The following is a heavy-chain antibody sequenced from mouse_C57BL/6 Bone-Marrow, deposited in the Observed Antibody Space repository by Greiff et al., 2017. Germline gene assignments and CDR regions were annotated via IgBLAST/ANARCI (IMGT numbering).Heavy chain of an antibody. CDR3: AFMITNYFDY. V-gene: IGHV1-9*01. Sequence: QVQLQQSGAELMKPGASVKLSCKATGYTFTGYWIEWVKQRPGHGLEWIGEILPGSGSTNYNEKFKGKATFTADTSSNTAYMQLSSLTTEDSAIYYCAFMITNYFDYWGQGTTLTVAS. J-gene: IGHJ2*01. CDR1: GYTFTGYW. D-gene: IGHD2-4*01. CDR2: ILPGSGST.